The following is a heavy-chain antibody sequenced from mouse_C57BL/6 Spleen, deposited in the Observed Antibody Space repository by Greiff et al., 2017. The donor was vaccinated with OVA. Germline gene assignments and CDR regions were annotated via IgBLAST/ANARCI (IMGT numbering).Heavy chain of an antibody. CDR2: ISSGSSTI. V-gene: IGHV5-17*01. J-gene: IGHJ2*01. CDR3: ARRSGAGLYYFDY. D-gene: IGHD6-1*01. Sequence: EVMLVESGGGLVKPGGSLKLSCAASGFTFSDYGMHWVRQAPEKGLEWVAYISSGSSTIYYADTVKGRFTISRDNAKNTLFLQMTSLRSEDTAMYYCARRSGAGLYYFDYWGQGTTLTVSS. CDR1: GFTFSDYG.